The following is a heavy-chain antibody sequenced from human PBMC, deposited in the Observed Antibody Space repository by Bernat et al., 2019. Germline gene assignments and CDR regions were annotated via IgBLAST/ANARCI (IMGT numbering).Heavy chain of an antibody. D-gene: IGHD1-1*01. Sequence: QVTLKESGPVLVKPTETLTLTCTVSGFSLSNARMGVSWIRQPPGKALEWLAHIFSNDEKSYSTSLKSRLTISKDTSKSQVVLTMTNMDPVDTATYYCARIPFRHPENDYYFDYWGQGTLVTVSS. CDR3: ARIPFRHPENDYYFDY. CDR1: GFSLSNARMG. J-gene: IGHJ4*02. V-gene: IGHV2-26*01. CDR2: IFSNDEK.